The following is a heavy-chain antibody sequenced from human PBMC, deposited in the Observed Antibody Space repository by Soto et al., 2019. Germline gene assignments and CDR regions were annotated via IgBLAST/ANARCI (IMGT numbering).Heavy chain of an antibody. Sequence: SQTLSLTCAISGDSVSSNSAAWNWIRQSPSRGLEWLGRTYYRSKWYNDYAVSVKSRITINPDTSKNQFSLQLNSVTPEDTAVYYCARAGIGWFGELLPFDYWGQGTLVTVSS. CDR2: TYYRSKWYN. J-gene: IGHJ4*02. CDR1: GDSVSSNSAA. D-gene: IGHD3-10*01. CDR3: ARAGIGWFGELLPFDY. V-gene: IGHV6-1*01.